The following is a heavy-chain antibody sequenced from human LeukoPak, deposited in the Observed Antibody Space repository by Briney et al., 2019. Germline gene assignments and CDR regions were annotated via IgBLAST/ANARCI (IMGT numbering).Heavy chain of an antibody. CDR3: ARDGQRGLFDY. D-gene: IGHD1-1*01. CDR1: GYTFTGYY. CDR2: INPNGGDT. J-gene: IGHJ4*02. V-gene: IGHV1-2*02. Sequence: ASVKVSCKASGYTFTGYYMHWVRQAPGQGLQWMGWINPNGGDTNYAQKFQGRVTMTRDTSISTAYMELSRLRSEDTAVYYCARDGQRGLFDYWGQGTLVTVSS.